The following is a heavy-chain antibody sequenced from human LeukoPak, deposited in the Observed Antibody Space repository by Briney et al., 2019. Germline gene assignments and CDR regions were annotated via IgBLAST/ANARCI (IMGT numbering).Heavy chain of an antibody. CDR3: ARLRKGGTTRNAYFDY. V-gene: IGHV4-39*01. J-gene: IGHJ4*02. CDR1: GGSISSSSYY. Sequence: ETLSLTCTVSGGSISSSSYYWGWIRQPPGKGLEWIGSIYYSGSTYYNPSLKSRVTISVDTSKNQFSLKLSSVTAADTAVYYCARLRKGGTTRNAYFDYWGQGTLVTVSS. D-gene: IGHD1-1*01. CDR2: IYYSGST.